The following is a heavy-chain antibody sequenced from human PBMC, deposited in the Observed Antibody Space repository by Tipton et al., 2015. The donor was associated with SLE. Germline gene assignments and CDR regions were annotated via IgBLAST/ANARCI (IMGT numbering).Heavy chain of an antibody. D-gene: IGHD4-11*01. CDR3: ARQPSPPVTSPYWYFDL. Sequence: TLSLTCDVSGYSISSNNHWGWIRQPPGKGLEWIGYIYYSGITYFNPSLQSRVTMSVDTSKNQFSLKMRSVTAVDTAVYYCARQPSPPVTSPYWYFDLWGRGTLVTVSS. J-gene: IGHJ2*01. CDR1: GYSISSNNH. CDR2: IYYSGIT. V-gene: IGHV4-28*01.